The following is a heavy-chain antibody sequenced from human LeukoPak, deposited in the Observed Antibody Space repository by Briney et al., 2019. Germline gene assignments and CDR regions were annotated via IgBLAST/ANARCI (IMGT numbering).Heavy chain of an antibody. J-gene: IGHJ4*02. CDR2: INWNGGST. V-gene: IGHV3-20*04. Sequence: GGSLRLSCAASGFTFSNYAMNWVRQAPGKGLEWVSGINWNGGSTGYADSVKGRFTISRDNAKNSLYLQMNSLRAEDTALYYCARDDSSSWDFDYWGQGTLVTVSS. CDR3: ARDDSSSWDFDY. D-gene: IGHD6-13*01. CDR1: GFTFSNYA.